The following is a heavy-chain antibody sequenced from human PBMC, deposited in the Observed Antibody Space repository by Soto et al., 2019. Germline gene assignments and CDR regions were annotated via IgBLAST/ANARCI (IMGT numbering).Heavy chain of an antibody. V-gene: IGHV1-18*01. CDR2: ISAYNGNA. CDR3: ARDPGYSGYDPINWFDP. J-gene: IGHJ5*02. Sequence: ASVKVSCKASGYTFTSYGISWVRQAPGQGLEWMGWISAYNGNANYAQKLQGRVTMTTDTSTSTAYMELRSLRSDDTAVYYCARDPGYSGYDPINWFDPWGQGTLVTVS. D-gene: IGHD5-12*01. CDR1: GYTFTSYG.